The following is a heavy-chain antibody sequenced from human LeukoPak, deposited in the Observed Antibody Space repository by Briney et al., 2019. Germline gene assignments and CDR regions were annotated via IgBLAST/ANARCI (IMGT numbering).Heavy chain of an antibody. D-gene: IGHD2-15*01. V-gene: IGHV1-2*02. Sequence: GASVKVSCKASGYTFTAYYMHWVRQAPGQGLEYMGWINPNSGGTNYAQKFQGRVTMTRDTSISTAYMELSRLRSDGTAVYYCARGNEGYCSGGSCYVGAWFDPWGQGTRVTVSS. CDR1: GYTFTAYY. J-gene: IGHJ5*02. CDR3: ARGNEGYCSGGSCYVGAWFDP. CDR2: INPNSGGT.